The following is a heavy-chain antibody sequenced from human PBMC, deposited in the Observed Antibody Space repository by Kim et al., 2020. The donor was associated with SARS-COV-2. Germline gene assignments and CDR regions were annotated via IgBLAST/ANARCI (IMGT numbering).Heavy chain of an antibody. CDR2: ISPIFGVA. J-gene: IGHJ4*02. D-gene: IGHD6-19*01. CDR1: GGTSSMYA. CDR3: AREAGYGSGGSVFFDY. V-gene: IGHV1-69*13. Sequence: SVKVSCKVSGGTSSMYAISWVRQAPGQGLEWMGGISPIFGVATYAQKFQGRLTITADESTSTANMELSSLRSDDTAVYYCAREAGYGSGGSVFFDYWGQGTLVTVSS.